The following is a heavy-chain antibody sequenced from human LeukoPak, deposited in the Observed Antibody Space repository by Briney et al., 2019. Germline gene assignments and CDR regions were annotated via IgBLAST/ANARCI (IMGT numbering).Heavy chain of an antibody. V-gene: IGHV3-7*03. D-gene: IGHD5-24*01. CDR2: IKDDGTET. J-gene: IGHJ4*02. CDR3: AKEGRSLQSY. Sequence: GGSLRLSCAASVFMFSSNWMSWVRLAPRKGQEWVANIKDDGTETYYVDSVKGRFTVSRDNAKNLLYLQMNSLRVEDTAVYYCAKEGRSLQSYWGQGALVTVSS. CDR1: VFMFSSNW.